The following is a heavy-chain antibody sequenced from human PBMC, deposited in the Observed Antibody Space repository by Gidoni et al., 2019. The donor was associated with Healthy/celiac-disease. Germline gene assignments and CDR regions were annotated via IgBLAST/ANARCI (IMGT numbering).Heavy chain of an antibody. J-gene: IGHJ4*02. CDR3: ARPQYSSGWAFDY. V-gene: IGHV4-39*01. CDR1: GGSISSSSYY. D-gene: IGHD6-19*01. Sequence: QLQLQESGPGLVKPSETLSLTCTVSGGSISSSSYYWGWIRQPPGKGLEWFGSIYYSGSTYYNPSLKSRVTISVDTSKNQFSLKLSSVTAADTAVYYCARPQYSSGWAFDYWGQGTLVTVSS. CDR2: IYYSGST.